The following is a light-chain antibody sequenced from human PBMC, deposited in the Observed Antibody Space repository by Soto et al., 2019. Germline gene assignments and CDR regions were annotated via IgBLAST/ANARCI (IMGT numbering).Light chain of an antibody. J-gene: IGKJ1*01. Sequence: EIVLTQPPGTLPLSPGERATLSCRASLSVASNYLAWDQQKPGQAPRLLIYAASGRATGIPDRFSGSGSGTDFTVNISRLDTEDFSVYYCQQYGSAPWTFGKGTKVAIK. CDR3: QQYGSAPWT. CDR1: LSVASNY. CDR2: AAS. V-gene: IGKV3-20*01.